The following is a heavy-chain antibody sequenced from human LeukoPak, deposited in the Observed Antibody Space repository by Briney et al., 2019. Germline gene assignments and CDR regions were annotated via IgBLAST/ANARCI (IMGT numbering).Heavy chain of an antibody. D-gene: IGHD4-11*01. CDR2: ISSSSSYI. CDR3: ARGYSNYGYVFDI. CDR1: GFTLSSYS. V-gene: IGHV3-21*01. Sequence: GGSLRLSCAASGFTLSSYSMNWVRQAPGKGLERVSSISSSSSYIYSADSVKGRFTISRDNAKNSLYLRMNSLRAEDTALYYCARGYSNYGYVFDIWGQGTTVTVSS. J-gene: IGHJ3*02.